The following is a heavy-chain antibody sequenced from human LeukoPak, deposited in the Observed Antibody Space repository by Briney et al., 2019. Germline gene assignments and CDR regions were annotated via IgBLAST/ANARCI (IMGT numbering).Heavy chain of an antibody. V-gene: IGHV4-59*01. Sequence: PSETLSLTCTVSGGSISTYDWSWIRQTPGKGLEWIGYVYYTGSTNSNPSLKSRVTISVDTSKNQVSLKLTSVTAADTAVYYCARGDRDPSRPDYWGQGTLVTVSS. CDR1: GGSISTYD. J-gene: IGHJ4*02. D-gene: IGHD1-26*01. CDR3: ARGDRDPSRPDY. CDR2: VYYTGST.